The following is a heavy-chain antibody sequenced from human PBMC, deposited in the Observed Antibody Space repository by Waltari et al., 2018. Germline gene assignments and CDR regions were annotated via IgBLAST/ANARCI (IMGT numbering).Heavy chain of an antibody. CDR2: INPNSGGT. CDR3: ARDGGDIVVVPAAMFCWFDP. J-gene: IGHJ5*02. CDR1: GYTFTGYY. D-gene: IGHD2-2*01. V-gene: IGHV1-2*06. Sequence: QVQLVQSGAEVKKPGASVKVSCKASGYTFTGYYMHWVRQAPGQGLEWMGRINPNSGGTNYAQKFQGRVTMTRDTSISTAYMELSRLTSDDTAVYYCARDGGDIVVVPAAMFCWFDPWGQGTLVTVSS.